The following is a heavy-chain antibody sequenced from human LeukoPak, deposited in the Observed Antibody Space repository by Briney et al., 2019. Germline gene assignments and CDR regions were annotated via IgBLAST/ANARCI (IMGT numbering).Heavy chain of an antibody. CDR3: AKGRDPAGSYFDY. V-gene: IGHV3-9*01. CDR1: GFTFDDYA. CDR2: ISWNSGSI. D-gene: IGHD2-2*01. J-gene: IGHJ4*02. Sequence: GGSLRLSCAASGFTFDDYAMHWVRQAPGKGLEWVSGISWNSGSIGYADSVKGRFTISRDNAKNSLYLQMNSLRAEDTALYYCAKGRDPAGSYFDYWGQGTLVTVSS.